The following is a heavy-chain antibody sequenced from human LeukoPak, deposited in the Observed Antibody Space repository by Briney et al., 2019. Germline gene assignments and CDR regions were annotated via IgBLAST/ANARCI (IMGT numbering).Heavy chain of an antibody. CDR2: INHSGST. CDR1: GGSFSGYY. Sequence: SETLSLTCAVYGGSFSGYYWSWIRQPPGKGLEWIGEINHSGSTNYNPSLKSRVTISVDTSKNQLSLKLSSVTAADTAVYHCARVLDSSGYYYGFDPWGQGTLVTVSS. J-gene: IGHJ5*02. D-gene: IGHD3-22*01. CDR3: ARVLDSSGYYYGFDP. V-gene: IGHV4-34*01.